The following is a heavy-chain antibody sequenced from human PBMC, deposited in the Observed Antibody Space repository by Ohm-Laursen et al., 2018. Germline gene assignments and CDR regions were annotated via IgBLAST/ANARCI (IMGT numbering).Heavy chain of an antibody. J-gene: IGHJ4*02. D-gene: IGHD2/OR15-2a*01. CDR3: AVAREFNFDY. CDR1: GFTFSAYW. CDR2: IKQDGSEK. V-gene: IGHV3-7*01. Sequence: GSLRLSCSASGFTFSAYWMSWVRQAPGKGLEWVANIKQDGSEKYYVDSVKGRFTISRDNAKNSLYLQMNNLKAEDTAVYYCAVAREFNFDYWGQGTLVAVSS.